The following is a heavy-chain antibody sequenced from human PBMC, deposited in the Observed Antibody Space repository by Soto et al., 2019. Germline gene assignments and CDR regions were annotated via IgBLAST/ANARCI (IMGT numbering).Heavy chain of an antibody. CDR1: GGSINTNGYY. D-gene: IGHD3-3*01. V-gene: IGHV4-39*01. CDR3: ASHPSGSYDS. Sequence: QLQLQESGPGLVKPSETLSLTCTVSGGSINTNGYYWAWIRQPPGKGLEWIGSIYYSGTTYYKSSLKSRVILSSAMSKNPSSLRLTAVTAADTAVYSCASHPSGSYDSWGQGTLVTVSS. CDR2: IYYSGTT. J-gene: IGHJ5*02.